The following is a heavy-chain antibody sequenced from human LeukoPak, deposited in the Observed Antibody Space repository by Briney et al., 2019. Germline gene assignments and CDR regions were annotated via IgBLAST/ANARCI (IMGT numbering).Heavy chain of an antibody. CDR2: IKQDGSEK. CDR3: ATGLWTYGN. J-gene: IGHJ4*02. CDR1: GFTFSSYW. Sequence: VGSLRLSCAASGFTFSSYWMSWVRQAPGKGLEWVANIKQDGSEKYYVDSVKGRFTISRDNAKNSVFLQMSSLRAEDTAVYYCATGLWTYGNWGQGTLVTVSS. V-gene: IGHV3-7*03. D-gene: IGHD3-10*01.